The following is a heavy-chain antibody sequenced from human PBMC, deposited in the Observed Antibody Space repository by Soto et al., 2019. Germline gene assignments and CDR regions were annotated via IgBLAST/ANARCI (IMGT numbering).Heavy chain of an antibody. V-gene: IGHV4-61*08. Sequence: SETLSLTCTVSGGSISSGGYYWSWIRQHPGKGLEWIGYIYYSGSTNYNPSLKSRVTISVDTSKNQFSLKLSSVTAADTAVYYCAREVRYYFDYWGQGTLVTVSS. CDR1: GGSISSGGYY. J-gene: IGHJ4*02. CDR3: AREVRYYFDY. CDR2: IYYSGST.